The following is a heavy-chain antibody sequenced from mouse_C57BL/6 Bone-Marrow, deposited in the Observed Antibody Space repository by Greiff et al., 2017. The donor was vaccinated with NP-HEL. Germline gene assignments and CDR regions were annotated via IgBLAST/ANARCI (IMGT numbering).Heavy chain of an antibody. V-gene: IGHV1-61*01. D-gene: IGHD1-1*01. Sequence: VQLQQPGAELVRPGSSVKLSCKASGYTFTSYWMDWVKQRPGQGLEWIGNIYPSDSETHYNQKFKDKATLTVDKSSSTAYMQLSSLTSEDSAVYYCARGGKITTSWFAYWGQGTLVTVSA. J-gene: IGHJ3*01. CDR3: ARGGKITTSWFAY. CDR2: IYPSDSET. CDR1: GYTFTSYW.